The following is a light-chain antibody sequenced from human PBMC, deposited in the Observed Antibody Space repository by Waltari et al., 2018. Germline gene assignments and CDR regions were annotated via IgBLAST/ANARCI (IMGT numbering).Light chain of an antibody. CDR3: QQSYSTPPT. Sequence: DIQMTQSPSSLSASVGDRVTITCRARQSISSYLHWYQQKPGKAPKFLIYTASSLQSGVQSRFSGSGSGTDFTRTISSLQPEDFATYYCQQSYSTPPTFGGGTKVEIK. CDR2: TAS. CDR1: QSISSY. J-gene: IGKJ4*01. V-gene: IGKV1-39*01.